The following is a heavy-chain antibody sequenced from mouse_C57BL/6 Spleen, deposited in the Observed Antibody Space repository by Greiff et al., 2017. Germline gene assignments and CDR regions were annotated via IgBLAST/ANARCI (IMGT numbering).Heavy chain of an antibody. CDR3: ARDSSGLYFDY. CDR1: GYTFTSYW. D-gene: IGHD3-2*02. V-gene: IGHV1-53*01. J-gene: IGHJ2*01. Sequence: VQLQQPGTELVKPGASVKLSCKASGYTFTSYWMHWVKQRPGQGLEWIGNINPSNGGTNYNEKFKSKATLTVDKSSSPAYMPRSSLTSEDSAVYYCARDSSGLYFDYWGQGTTLTVSS. CDR2: INPSNGGT.